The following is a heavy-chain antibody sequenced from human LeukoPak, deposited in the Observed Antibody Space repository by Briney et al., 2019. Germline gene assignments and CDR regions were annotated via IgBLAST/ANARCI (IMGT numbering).Heavy chain of an antibody. CDR3: AREGVDCSGGSCYKYYYYYYMDV. J-gene: IGHJ6*03. D-gene: IGHD2-15*01. V-gene: IGHV4-38-2*02. CDR1: GYSISSGYY. Sequence: SETLSLTCTVSGYSISSGYYWGWIRQPPGKGLEWIGSIYHSGSTYYNPSLKSRVTISVDTSKNQFSLKLSSVTAADTAVYYCAREGVDCSGGSCYKYYYYYYMDVWGKGTTVTVSS. CDR2: IYHSGST.